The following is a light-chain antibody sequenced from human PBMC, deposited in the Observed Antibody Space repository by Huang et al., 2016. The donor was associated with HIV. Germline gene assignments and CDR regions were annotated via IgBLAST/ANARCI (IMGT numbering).Light chain of an antibody. Sequence: VLTQSPVSVSLSLGDRLTVSCRASQSVDTSYLAWYQHKPGQSPRLLVYETSTRASGIPSRFSGSGFGRDFSLTISRLEPEDFGVYYCHQYAKSMATFGQGTKVDI. CDR2: ETS. J-gene: IGKJ1*01. CDR3: HQYAKSMAT. CDR1: QSVDTSY. V-gene: IGKV3D-20*02.